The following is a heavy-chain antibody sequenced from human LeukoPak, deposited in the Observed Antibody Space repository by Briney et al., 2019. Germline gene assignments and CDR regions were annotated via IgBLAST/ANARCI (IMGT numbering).Heavy chain of an antibody. CDR2: ISSSGSTI. J-gene: IGHJ5*02. D-gene: IGHD5-18*01. Sequence: GGSLRLSCAASGFTFSSYEMNWVRRAPGKGLEWVSYISSSGSTIYYADSVKGRFTISRDNAKNSLYLQMNSLRAEDTAVYYCARDGGGYSYGYPNWFDPWGQGTLVTVAS. CDR1: GFTFSSYE. V-gene: IGHV3-48*03. CDR3: ARDGGGYSYGYPNWFDP.